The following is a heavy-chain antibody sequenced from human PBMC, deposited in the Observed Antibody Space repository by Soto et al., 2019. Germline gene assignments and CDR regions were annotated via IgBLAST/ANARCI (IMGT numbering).Heavy chain of an antibody. CDR3: AREKEIAVAGPVSYYFDY. Sequence: SETLSLTFTVSGGSISSYYWSWIRQPPGKGLEWIGYIYYSGSTNYNPSLKSRVTISVDTSKNQFSLKLSSVTAADTAVYYCAREKEIAVAGPVSYYFDYWGQGTLVTVSS. J-gene: IGHJ4*02. V-gene: IGHV4-59*01. CDR2: IYYSGST. CDR1: GGSISSYY. D-gene: IGHD6-19*01.